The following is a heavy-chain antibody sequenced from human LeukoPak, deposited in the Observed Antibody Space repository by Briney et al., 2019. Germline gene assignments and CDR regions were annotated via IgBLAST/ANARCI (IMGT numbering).Heavy chain of an antibody. Sequence: GGSLRLSCAASGFTFSDYYMSWTRQAPGKGLEWVSYISSSGSTIYYADSVKGRFTISRDNAKNSLYLQMNSLRAEDTAVYYCASSPLLYYHGMDVWGQGTTVNVSS. J-gene: IGHJ6*02. CDR3: ASSPLLYYHGMDV. CDR1: GFTFSDYY. CDR2: ISSSGSTI. D-gene: IGHD2-15*01. V-gene: IGHV3-11*01.